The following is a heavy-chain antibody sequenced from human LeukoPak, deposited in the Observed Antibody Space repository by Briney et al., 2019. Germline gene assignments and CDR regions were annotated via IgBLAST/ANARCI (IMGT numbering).Heavy chain of an antibody. J-gene: IGHJ5*02. D-gene: IGHD6-19*01. Sequence: SETPSLTCTVSGGSISSDYWSWIRQPPGKGLEWIGYIFYSGNTYYNPSLKSRVTISVDTSKTQFSLKLSSVTAADTAVYYCVRQIAVSGTGVGWFDPWGQGTQVTVSS. V-gene: IGHV4-59*08. CDR1: GGSISSDY. CDR2: IFYSGNT. CDR3: VRQIAVSGTGVGWFDP.